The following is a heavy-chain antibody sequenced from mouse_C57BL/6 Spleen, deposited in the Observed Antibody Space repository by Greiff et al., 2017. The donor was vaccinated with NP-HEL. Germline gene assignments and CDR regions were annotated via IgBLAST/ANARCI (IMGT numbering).Heavy chain of an antibody. CDR2: INPSNGGT. D-gene: IGHD1-1*01. V-gene: IGHV1-53*01. CDR3: ARGPHNHRVDYYGTAAY. J-gene: IGHJ3*01. CDR1: GYTFTSYW. Sequence: QVQLQQPGTELVKPGASVKLSCKASGYTFTSYWMHWVKQRPGQGLEWIGNINPSNGGTNYNEKFKSKATLTVDKSSSTAYMQLSSLTSEDSAVYYCARGPHNHRVDYYGTAAYWGQGTLVTVSA.